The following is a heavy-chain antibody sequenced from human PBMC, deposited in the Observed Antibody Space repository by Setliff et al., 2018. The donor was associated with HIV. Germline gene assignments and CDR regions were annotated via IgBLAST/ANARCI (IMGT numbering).Heavy chain of an antibody. V-gene: IGHV4-39*07. CDR3: AAWGPRYSYAPYFFDS. J-gene: IGHJ4*02. CDR1: GGSISSSSYY. CDR2: IYYSGST. Sequence: SETLSLTCTVSGGSISSSSYYWGWIRQPPGKGLEWIGSIYYSGSTFYNPSLKSRVTISVDASRNQFSLRLSSATAADTAVYYCAAWGPRYSYAPYFFDSWGQGTLVTVSS. D-gene: IGHD5-18*01.